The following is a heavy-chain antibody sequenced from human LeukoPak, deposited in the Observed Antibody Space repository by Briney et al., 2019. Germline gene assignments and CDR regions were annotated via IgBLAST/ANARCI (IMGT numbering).Heavy chain of an antibody. J-gene: IGHJ4*02. CDR3: AKPHCSSSSCSFDY. Sequence: GGSLRLSCAASGFTFSSYAMHWVRQAPGKGLEWVSGISGSAGSTRYADSVKGRFTISRDNSKNMLYLQMNSLRGEDTAVYYCAKPHCSSSSCSFDYWGQGTLVTVSS. V-gene: IGHV3-23*01. CDR1: GFTFSSYA. CDR2: ISGSAGST. D-gene: IGHD2-2*01.